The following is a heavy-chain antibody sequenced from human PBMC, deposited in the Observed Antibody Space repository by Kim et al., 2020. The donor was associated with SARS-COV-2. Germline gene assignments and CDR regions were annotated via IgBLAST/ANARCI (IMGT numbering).Heavy chain of an antibody. J-gene: IGHJ4*02. D-gene: IGHD3-3*01. CDR2: SYYSGST. CDR1: RGSISNYY. CDR3: ARGGVNWTFDY. V-gene: IGHV4-59*13. Sequence: SETLSLTCTVSRGSISNYYWSWIRQPPGKGLEWIGYSYYSGSTNYHPSLKSRVTISVDTSKNQFSLKLTSVTSAATAVYYCARGGVNWTFDYWGQGILVT.